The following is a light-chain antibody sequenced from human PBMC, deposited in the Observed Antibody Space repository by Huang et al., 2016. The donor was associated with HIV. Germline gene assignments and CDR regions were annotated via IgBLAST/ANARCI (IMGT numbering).Light chain of an antibody. CDR2: GAA. CDR1: QIVSSSY. J-gene: IGKJ1*01. V-gene: IGKV3-20*01. CDR3: QQYSTSPWT. Sequence: EIVLTQSPGTLSLSPGERATLSCRASQIVSSSYLAWYQQKPGQAPRLLIYGAATRATCIPDRFSGSGSGTDFTLTISRLEPEDFAVYYCQQYSTSPWTFGQGTKVEVK.